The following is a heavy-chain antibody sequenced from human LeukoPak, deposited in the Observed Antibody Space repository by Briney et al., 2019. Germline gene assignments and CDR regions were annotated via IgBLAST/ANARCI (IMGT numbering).Heavy chain of an antibody. Sequence: MNRSLEAPSLKIKWLGWINPKSGDTDYAQKFEGRVTMTRDKSISTAYMELSGLKPDDTAIYFCASGYSGYDLNYWGQGTQVTVSS. D-gene: IGHD5-12*01. CDR3: ASGYSGYDLNY. V-gene: IGHV1-2*02. J-gene: IGHJ4*02. CDR2: INPKSGDT.